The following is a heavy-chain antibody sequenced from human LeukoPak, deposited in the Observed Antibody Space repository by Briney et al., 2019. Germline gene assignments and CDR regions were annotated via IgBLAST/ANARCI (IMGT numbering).Heavy chain of an antibody. CDR3: ARGLPQPRSSSGRTSFDY. D-gene: IGHD6-6*01. J-gene: IGHJ4*02. CDR2: MNPNSGNT. V-gene: IGHV1-8*03. Sequence: ASVKVSCKASGYTFTSYDINWVRQATGQGLEWMGWMNPNSGNTGYAQKFQGRVTITRNTSISTAYMELSSLRSEDTAVYYCARGLPQPRSSSGRTSFDYWGQGTLVTVSS. CDR1: GYTFTSYD.